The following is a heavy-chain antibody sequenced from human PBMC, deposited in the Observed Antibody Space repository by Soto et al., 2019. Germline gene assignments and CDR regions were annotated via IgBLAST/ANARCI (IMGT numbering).Heavy chain of an antibody. CDR2: IYATGSS. Sequence: SETPSLTCDFSVASLIGYYWSWVRQPPGKGLEWIVRIYATGSSDYNPSLKSRITISVDMSKKQFSLTLRSVTAADTAMYYCVRDGTKNLRDWFDPWGQGILVTVSS. D-gene: IGHD1-1*01. J-gene: IGHJ5*02. V-gene: IGHV4-4*07. CDR1: VASLIGYY. CDR3: VRDGTKNLRDWFDP.